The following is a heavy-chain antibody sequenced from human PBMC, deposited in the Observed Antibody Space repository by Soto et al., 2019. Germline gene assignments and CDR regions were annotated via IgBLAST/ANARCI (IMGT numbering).Heavy chain of an antibody. J-gene: IGHJ4*02. CDR1: GDTFNFYS. D-gene: IGHD3-10*01. V-gene: IGHV1-69*02. CDR3: AIGYGSGYRAFDH. Sequence: QVQLVQSGAEVKRPGSSVKVSCKASGDTFNFYSINWVRQAPGLGLEWMGRVNPIVSRSNYAQKFQGRATMTAGKPTSTAYMELRRLTSEDSAIYCWAIGYGSGYRAFDHWGPGALVTVSS. CDR2: VNPIVSRS.